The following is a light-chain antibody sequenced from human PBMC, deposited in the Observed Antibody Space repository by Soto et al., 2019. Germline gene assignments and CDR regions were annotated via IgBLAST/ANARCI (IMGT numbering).Light chain of an antibody. J-gene: IGLJ1*01. CDR3: TSYAGNSNYV. V-gene: IGLV2-8*01. Sequence: QSVLTQPPSASGPAGQSVTISCTGPTNDVGGFNYVSWYQQHPGRVPKLIIYEVDKRPSGVPDRFSGSKSGNTASLTVSGLQADDEADYYCTSYAGNSNYVFGTGTKVTVL. CDR1: TNDVGGFNY. CDR2: EVD.